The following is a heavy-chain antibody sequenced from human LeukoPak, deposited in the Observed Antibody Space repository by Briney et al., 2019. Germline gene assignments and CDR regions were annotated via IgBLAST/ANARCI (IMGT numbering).Heavy chain of an antibody. CDR1: GFTFRDYS. V-gene: IGHV3-11*04. CDR3: ARDNYDYVWGSYKVDY. CDR2: ISNSGGAT. Sequence: GGSLRLSCAASGFTFRDYSMTWIRQAPGKGLEWLSFISNSGGATYYADSVRGRFSISRDNAKNSLYLQMNSLRDEDTAVYYCARDNYDYVWGSYKVDYWGQGTLVTVSS. D-gene: IGHD3-16*01. J-gene: IGHJ4*02.